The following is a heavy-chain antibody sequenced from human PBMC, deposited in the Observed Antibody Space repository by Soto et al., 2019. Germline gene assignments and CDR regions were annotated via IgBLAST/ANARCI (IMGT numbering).Heavy chain of an antibody. J-gene: IGHJ4*02. Sequence: CCATSGFTFTNAWMSWVRQAPGKGLEWVGRIKSKTDGGTTDYAAPVKGRFTISRDDSKNMLYLQMNSLKTEDTAVYYCTTDVWIQIDYWGQGTLVTVSS. CDR3: TTDVWIQIDY. CDR1: GFTFTNAW. V-gene: IGHV3-15*01. CDR2: IKSKTDGGTT. D-gene: IGHD5-18*01.